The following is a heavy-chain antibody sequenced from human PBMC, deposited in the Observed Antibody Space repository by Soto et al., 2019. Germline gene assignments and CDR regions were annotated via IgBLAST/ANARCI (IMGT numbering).Heavy chain of an antibody. CDR1: GGSISSYY. CDR2: IYTSGST. V-gene: IGHV4-4*07. CDR3: ARDPSSKGTYYFDY. Sequence: SETLSLTCNVSGGSISSYYWSWIRQPAGKGLEWIGRIYTSGSTNYNPSLKSRVTMSVDTSKNQFSLKLSSVTAADTAVYYCARDPSSKGTYYFDYWGQGTLVTVSS. J-gene: IGHJ4*02. D-gene: IGHD3-10*01.